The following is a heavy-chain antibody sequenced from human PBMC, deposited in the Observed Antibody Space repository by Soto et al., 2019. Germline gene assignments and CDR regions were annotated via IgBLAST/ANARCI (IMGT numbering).Heavy chain of an antibody. Sequence: GESLKISCKGSGYSFTSYWISWVRQMPGKGLEWMGRIDPSDSYTNYSPSFQGHVTISADKSISTAYLQWSSLKASDTAMYYCARRRIAVAGFYYYYGMDVWGQGTTVTVSS. CDR2: IDPSDSYT. V-gene: IGHV5-10-1*01. D-gene: IGHD6-19*01. CDR1: GYSFTSYW. J-gene: IGHJ6*02. CDR3: ARRRIAVAGFYYYYGMDV.